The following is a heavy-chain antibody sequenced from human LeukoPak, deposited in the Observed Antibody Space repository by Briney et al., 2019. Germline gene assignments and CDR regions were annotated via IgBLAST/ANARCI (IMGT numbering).Heavy chain of an antibody. D-gene: IGHD3-10*01. CDR2: IYYSGST. Sequence: SETLSLTCTVSGGSISSYYWSWIRQPPGKGLEWIGYIYYSGSTNYNPSLKSRVTISVDTSKNQFSLKLSSVTAADTAVYYCARALGVPGWFDPWGQGTLVTVSS. CDR3: ARALGVPGWFDP. V-gene: IGHV4-59*01. CDR1: GGSISSYY. J-gene: IGHJ5*02.